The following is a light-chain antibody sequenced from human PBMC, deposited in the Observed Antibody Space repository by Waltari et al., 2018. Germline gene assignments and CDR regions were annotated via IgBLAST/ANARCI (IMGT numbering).Light chain of an antibody. CDR1: NIRSYS. V-gene: IGLV3-21*03. J-gene: IGLJ1*01. Sequence: SYVVTQSPSVSGAPGTTAKISCGGDNIRSYSVQWYQQKAGQAPVLVVYDDRDRPSGVPERFSGSNSGNTATLTISRVEAGDEADYYCQVWNGGNDHDFVFGSGT. CDR2: DDR. CDR3: QVWNGGNDHDFV.